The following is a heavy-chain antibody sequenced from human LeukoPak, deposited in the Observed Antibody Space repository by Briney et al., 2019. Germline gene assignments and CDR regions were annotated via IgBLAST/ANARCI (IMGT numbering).Heavy chain of an antibody. CDR2: IYYTGRT. CDR3: ARDVWAGMSQYYYYMDV. Sequence: SETLSLTCTVSGGSISNSDDHWGWIRPPPGKGLEWLGCIYYTGRTYYNPSLKSRVTISLDTSKTQFSLKLNSVTAADTAVYYCARDVWAGMSQYYYYMDVWGKGTTVTVSS. J-gene: IGHJ6*03. CDR1: GGSISNSDDH. V-gene: IGHV4-39*07. D-gene: IGHD6-19*01.